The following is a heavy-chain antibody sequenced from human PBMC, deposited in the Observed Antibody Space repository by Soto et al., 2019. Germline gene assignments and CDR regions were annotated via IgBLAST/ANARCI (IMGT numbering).Heavy chain of an antibody. Sequence: QVQLQESGPGLVKPSQTLSLTCTVSGGSISSGGYYWSWIRQHPGKGLEWIGYIYDTGSTYYNPSRKRRVTISVATSKNECSLKLSSVTAADTAVYYCAILYMVRGVRTFDYWGQGTLVTVSS. V-gene: IGHV4-31*03. CDR3: AILYMVRGVRTFDY. J-gene: IGHJ4*02. D-gene: IGHD3-10*01. CDR2: IYDTGST. CDR1: GGSISSGGYY.